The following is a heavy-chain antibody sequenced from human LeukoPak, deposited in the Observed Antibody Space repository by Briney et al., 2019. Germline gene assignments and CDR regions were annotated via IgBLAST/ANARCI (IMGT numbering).Heavy chain of an antibody. CDR3: ARGVAGHLWFGEFDY. J-gene: IGHJ4*02. CDR1: GYTFTSYG. Sequence: GASVKVSCKASGYTFTSYGISWVRQAPGQGLEWMGWISAYNGNTNYAQKLQGRVTMTTDTSTSTAYMELRSLRSDDTAVYYCARGVAGHLWFGEFDYWGQGTLVTVSS. D-gene: IGHD3-10*01. CDR2: ISAYNGNT. V-gene: IGHV1-18*01.